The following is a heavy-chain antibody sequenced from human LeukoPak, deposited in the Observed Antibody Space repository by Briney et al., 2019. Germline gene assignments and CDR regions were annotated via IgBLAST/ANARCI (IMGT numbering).Heavy chain of an antibody. CDR1: GGSITSRDC. CDR3: ASQGGLRNDF. Sequence: SETLSLTCGVSGGSITSRDCWSWVRQPPGQGLEWIGEICLDGRIHYTPSLKSRISISIDRSKDQFSLNLISVAAADTAIYFCASQGGLRNDFWGQGTLVTVSS. V-gene: IGHV4-4*02. J-gene: IGHJ4*02. D-gene: IGHD2-15*01. CDR2: ICLDGRI.